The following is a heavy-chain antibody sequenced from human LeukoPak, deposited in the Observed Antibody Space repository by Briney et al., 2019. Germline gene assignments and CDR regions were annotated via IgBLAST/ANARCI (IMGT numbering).Heavy chain of an antibody. V-gene: IGHV3-66*01. D-gene: IGHD3-10*01. CDR2: IYSGGST. CDR3: SSGSGSYQAVFDY. CDR1: GFTVSRNY. J-gene: IGHJ4*02. Sequence: PGGSLRLSCAASGFTVSRNYMSWVRQAPGKGLEWVSVIYSGGSTYYADSVKGRFTISRDNSKNTLYLQMNSLRAEDTAVYYCSSGSGSYQAVFDYWGQGTLVTVSS.